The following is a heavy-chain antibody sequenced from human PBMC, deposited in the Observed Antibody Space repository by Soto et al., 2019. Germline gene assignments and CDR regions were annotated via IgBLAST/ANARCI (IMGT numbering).Heavy chain of an antibody. CDR3: ARGGRRSYDESTGYYGL. CDR2: IIPMFGTT. CDR1: GGTLNNYA. Sequence: QVQLVQSGAEVRKPGSSVKVSCQASGGTLNNYAFTWVRQTHGQGLEWMGGIIPMFGTTNYAQKFQGRLTITADESTSTAYMYMTSLRSEATAVYYCARGGRRSYDESTGYYGLWGQGTLVTVSS. D-gene: IGHD3-9*01. V-gene: IGHV1-69*01. J-gene: IGHJ4*02.